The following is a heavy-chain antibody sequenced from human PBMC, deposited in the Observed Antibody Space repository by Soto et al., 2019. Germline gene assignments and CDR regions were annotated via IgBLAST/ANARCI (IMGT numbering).Heavy chain of an antibody. D-gene: IGHD2-8*01. CDR1: GFTVSDNY. Sequence: EVQLVESGGGLVQPGGSLRLSCAASGFTVSDNYVRWVRQAPGKGLECVSLIYSGGSTYYADSVKDRFTISRDSFTNTLYLQMNGLRGDETAVYNCASSPNRGLWGCGNLVTASS. J-gene: IGHJ2*01. V-gene: IGHV3-66*01. CDR3: ASSPNRGL. CDR2: IYSGGST.